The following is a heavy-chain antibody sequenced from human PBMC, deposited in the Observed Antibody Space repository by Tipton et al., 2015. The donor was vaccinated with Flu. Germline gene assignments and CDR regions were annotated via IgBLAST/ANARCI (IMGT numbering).Heavy chain of an antibody. CDR3: ARSDCTSTSCYTPGY. CDR2: TWHEGSDK. J-gene: IGHJ4*02. D-gene: IGHD2-2*02. Sequence: RSLRLSCAASGFRFSGYGMHWVRQAPGKGPEWVALTWHEGSDKYYADSVKGRFTISRDNSRNTLYLQMNSLRVEDTAMYYCARSDCTSTSCYTPGYWGQGTLVTVSS. V-gene: IGHV3-33*08. CDR1: GFRFSGYG.